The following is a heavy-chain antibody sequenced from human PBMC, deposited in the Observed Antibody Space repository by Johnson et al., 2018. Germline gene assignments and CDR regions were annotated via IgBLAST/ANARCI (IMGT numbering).Heavy chain of an antibody. J-gene: IGHJ3*01. V-gene: IGHV3-21*06. CDR2: LGGSSHFI. D-gene: IGHD1-26*01. CDR3: VRDRNTHTPGMVFDV. Sequence: VQLVESGGGLVRPGGALRLSCAASNFTFSLYSMTWVRQAPGKGLEWVSSLGGSSHFIYYAASVRGRFTVSRDNAQNSLYLQMDSLRVDHTAIYYCVRDRNTHTPGMVFDVWGQGTMVTVSS. CDR1: NFTFSLYS.